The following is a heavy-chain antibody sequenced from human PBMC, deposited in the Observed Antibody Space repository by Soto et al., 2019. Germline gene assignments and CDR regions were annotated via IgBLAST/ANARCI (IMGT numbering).Heavy chain of an antibody. CDR3: ARGHYYYYGMDV. CDR1: GDSISSRSYY. V-gene: IGHV4-39*07. Sequence: PSETLSLTCTVTGDSISSRSYYWGWIRQPPGKGLEWIGSIYYSGSTNYNPSLKSRVTISVDTSKNQFSLKLSSVTAADTAVYYCARGHYYYYGMDVWGQGTTVTVSS. CDR2: IYYSGST. J-gene: IGHJ6*02.